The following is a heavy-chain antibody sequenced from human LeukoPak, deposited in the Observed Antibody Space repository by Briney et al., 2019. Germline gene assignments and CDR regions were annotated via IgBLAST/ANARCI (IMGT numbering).Heavy chain of an antibody. CDR1: GFTFSSYA. CDR2: ISGSGGST. CDR3: ATNTQLPHAFDI. D-gene: IGHD2-2*01. J-gene: IGHJ3*02. Sequence: GGSLRLSCAASGFTFSSYAMSWVRQAPGKGLEWVSAISGSGGSTYYADSVKGRFTISRDNSKNTLYLQMNSLRAEDTAVYYCATNTQLPHAFDIWGQGTMVTVSS. V-gene: IGHV3-23*01.